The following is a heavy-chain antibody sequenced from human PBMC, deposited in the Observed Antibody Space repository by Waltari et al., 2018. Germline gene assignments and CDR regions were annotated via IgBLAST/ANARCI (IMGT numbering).Heavy chain of an antibody. V-gene: IGHV1-8*03. J-gene: IGHJ4*02. D-gene: IGHD3-10*01. CDR2: RNHKRGKT. Sequence: QVQLVQSGAEVKKPGASVKVSCKASGYTFTSYDINWVRQATGQGLEWMGGRNHKRGKTGYAKKFQGRVNITRNTSISTAYMELSSLRSEDTAVYYCARAVANLYGSGEYYFDYWGQGTLVTVSS. CDR1: GYTFTSYD. CDR3: ARAVANLYGSGEYYFDY.